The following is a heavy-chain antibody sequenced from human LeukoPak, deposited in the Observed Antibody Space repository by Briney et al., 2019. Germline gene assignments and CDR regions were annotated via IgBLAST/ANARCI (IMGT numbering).Heavy chain of an antibody. D-gene: IGHD3-10*01. CDR2: IYYSGST. V-gene: IGHV4-39*07. J-gene: IGHJ6*02. Sequence: PSETLSLTCTVSGGSISSSSHYWGWIRQPPGKGLEWIASIYYSGSTYYNPSLKSRVTISVDTSKNQFSLKLSSVTAADTAVYYCASWGSGSYHYYYGMDVWGQGTTVTVSS. CDR3: ASWGSGSYHYYYGMDV. CDR1: GGSISSSSHY.